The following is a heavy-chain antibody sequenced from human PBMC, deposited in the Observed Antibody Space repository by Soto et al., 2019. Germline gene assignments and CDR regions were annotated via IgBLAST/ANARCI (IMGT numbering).Heavy chain of an antibody. V-gene: IGHV4-34*01. Sequence: SETLSLTCAVYGGSFSGYYWNWIRQPPGKGLEWIGEIDHSGYTNYNPSLKSRVTISVDTSKNQFSLRLTSVTAADTAVYYCARVRDWFDPWGQGTLVTVYS. CDR3: ARVRDWFDP. D-gene: IGHD3-3*01. CDR2: IDHSGYT. CDR1: GGSFSGYY. J-gene: IGHJ5*02.